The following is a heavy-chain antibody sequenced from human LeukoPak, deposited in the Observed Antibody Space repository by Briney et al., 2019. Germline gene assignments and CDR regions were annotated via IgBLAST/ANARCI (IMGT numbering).Heavy chain of an antibody. Sequence: PGGSLRLSCAASGFTFSSYWMSWVRQAPGKGLEWVSATSSSDAGTYYADSVRGRFTISRDNSKNTLYLQMNSLRAEDTAVYYCARGPMLRGVIIRRSKSGYFDYWGQGTLVTVSS. J-gene: IGHJ4*02. V-gene: IGHV3-23*01. CDR1: GFTFSSYW. D-gene: IGHD3-10*01. CDR3: ARGPMLRGVIIRRSKSGYFDY. CDR2: TSSSDAGT.